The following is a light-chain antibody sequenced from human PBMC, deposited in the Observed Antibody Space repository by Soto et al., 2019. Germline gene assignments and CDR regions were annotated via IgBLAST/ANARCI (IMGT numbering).Light chain of an antibody. CDR1: SSDVGNYNL. J-gene: IGLJ3*02. Sequence: QSALTQPASVSGSPGQSITISCTGTSSDVGNYNLVSWYQQHPGKAPKVMIYEVSKRPSGVSNRFSGSKSGNTASLTISGLQAEDEAGYYCCSYAGSRVFGGGTKLTVL. V-gene: IGLV2-23*02. CDR2: EVS. CDR3: CSYAGSRV.